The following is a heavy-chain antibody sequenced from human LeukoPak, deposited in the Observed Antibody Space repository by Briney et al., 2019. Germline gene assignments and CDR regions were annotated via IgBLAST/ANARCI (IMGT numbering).Heavy chain of an antibody. CDR2: IHYTGST. CDR1: GGSIRSYY. J-gene: IGHJ4*02. D-gene: IGHD6-13*01. CDR3: ARHSSSWYPDY. V-gene: IGHV4-59*08. Sequence: SETLSLTCTVSGGSIRSYYWSWIRQPPGEGLEWIGYIHYTGSTNYNPSLKSRVTISVDTSKNQFSLQLSSVTATDTAVYFCARHSSSWYPDYWGQGTLVTVSS.